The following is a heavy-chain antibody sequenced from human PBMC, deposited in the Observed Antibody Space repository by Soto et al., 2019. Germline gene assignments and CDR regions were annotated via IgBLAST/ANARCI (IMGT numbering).Heavy chain of an antibody. CDR3: VVVPAALRYYYGMDV. CDR1: GYSFTSYW. D-gene: IGHD2-2*01. CDR2: IDPSDSYT. J-gene: IGHJ6*02. Sequence: GESLKISFKGSGYSFTSYWISWVRQMPGKGLEWMGRIDPSDSYTNYSPSFQGHVTISADKSISTAYLQWSSLKASDTAMYYCVVVPAALRYYYGMDVWGQGTTVNVSS. V-gene: IGHV5-10-1*01.